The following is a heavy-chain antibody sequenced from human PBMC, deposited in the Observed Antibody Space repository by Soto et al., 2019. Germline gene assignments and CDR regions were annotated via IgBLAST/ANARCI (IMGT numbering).Heavy chain of an antibody. CDR3: AKEWLTNGYFDY. V-gene: IGHV3-23*01. J-gene: IGHJ4*02. Sequence: PGGSLRLSCAASGFTFSTYTMTWLRQAPGKGLEWVSAISSGGGAAYYAGSVKGRFTISRDNSENTLYLQMNSLRAEDTAVYYCAKEWLTNGYFDYWGQGALVTVSS. CDR2: ISSGGGAA. D-gene: IGHD5-12*01. CDR1: GFTFSTYT.